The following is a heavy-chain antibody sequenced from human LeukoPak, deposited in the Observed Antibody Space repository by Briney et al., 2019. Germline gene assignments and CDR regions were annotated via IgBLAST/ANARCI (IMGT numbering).Heavy chain of an antibody. CDR1: GYTLTELS. CDR2: FDPEDGET. V-gene: IGHV1-24*01. J-gene: IGHJ4*02. Sequence: ASVKVSCKVSGYTLTELSMHWVRQAPGKGLEWMGGFDPEDGETIYAQKFQGRVTMTEDTSTDTAYMELSSLRSEDTAVYYCATSPLSGYYLSFDYRGQGTLVTVSS. CDR3: ATSPLSGYYLSFDY. D-gene: IGHD3-3*01.